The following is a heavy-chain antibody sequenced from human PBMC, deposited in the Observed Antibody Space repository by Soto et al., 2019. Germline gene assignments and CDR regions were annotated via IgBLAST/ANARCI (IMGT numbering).Heavy chain of an antibody. CDR3: ARDPAKRKNDY. CDR1: GYTFTSYG. V-gene: IGHV1-18*01. Sequence: QVQLVQSGAEVKKPGASVKVSCKASGYTFTSYGISWVRQAPGQGLEWMGWISAYNGNTKYAQKLQGRVTMTTDTTTSTAYIELGSLRTDHPGVEYFARDPAKRKNDYLGQGTLVTVSS. CDR2: ISAYNGNT. J-gene: IGHJ4*02.